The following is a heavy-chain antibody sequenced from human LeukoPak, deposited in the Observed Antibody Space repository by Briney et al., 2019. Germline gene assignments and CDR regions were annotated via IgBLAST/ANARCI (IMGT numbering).Heavy chain of an antibody. Sequence: SVKVSCKASGGTFSSYAISWVRQAPGQGLEWMGRIIPILGIANYAQKFQGRVTITADKSTSTAYMELSSLKSEDTAVYYCARTPRYCTNGVCYYRWFDPWGQGTLVTVSS. CDR2: IIPILGIA. CDR3: ARTPRYCTNGVCYYRWFDP. CDR1: GGTFSSYA. V-gene: IGHV1-69*04. D-gene: IGHD2-8*01. J-gene: IGHJ5*02.